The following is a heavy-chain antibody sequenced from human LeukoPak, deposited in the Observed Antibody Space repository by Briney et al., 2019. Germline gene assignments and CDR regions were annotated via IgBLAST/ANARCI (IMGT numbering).Heavy chain of an antibody. V-gene: IGHV4-39*07. CDR1: GGSISSSSYY. CDR2: IYYTGTT. D-gene: IGHD6-6*01. CDR3: ASRPYSSSSFVWFDP. Sequence: SETLSLTCTVSGGSISSSSYYWDWIRQPPGKGLEWIGNIYYTGTTSYNPSLKSRVAISVDTSKNQYSLRLSSVTAADTAVYYCASRPYSSSSFVWFDPWGQGTLVTVSS. J-gene: IGHJ5*02.